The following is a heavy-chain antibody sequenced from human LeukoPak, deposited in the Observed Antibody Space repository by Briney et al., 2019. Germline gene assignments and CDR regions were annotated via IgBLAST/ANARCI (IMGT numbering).Heavy chain of an antibody. D-gene: IGHD2-2*01. V-gene: IGHV1-18*01. Sequence: ASVKVSCKASGGTFSSYAINWVRQAPGQGLEWMGWISAYNGNTDYAQKLQGRVTMTTDTSTSTAYMELRSLRSDDTAVYYCARVPPTSQYQLLAFYYYYYGMDVWGQGTTVTVSS. CDR3: ARVPPTSQYQLLAFYYYYYGMDV. J-gene: IGHJ6*02. CDR1: GGTFSSYA. CDR2: ISAYNGNT.